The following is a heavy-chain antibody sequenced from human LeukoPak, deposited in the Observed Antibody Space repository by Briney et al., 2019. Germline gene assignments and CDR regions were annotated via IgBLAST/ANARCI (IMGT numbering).Heavy chain of an antibody. J-gene: IGHJ4*02. CDR3: AKSVIAVAGTGSRFDY. Sequence: GGSLRLSCAASGFTFDDYAMHWVRQAPGKGLEWVSGISWNSGNIGYADSVKGRFTISRDNAKNSLYLQMNSLRAEDTALYYCAKSVIAVAGTGSRFDYWGQGTLVTVSS. D-gene: IGHD6-19*01. CDR1: GFTFDDYA. CDR2: ISWNSGNI. V-gene: IGHV3-9*01.